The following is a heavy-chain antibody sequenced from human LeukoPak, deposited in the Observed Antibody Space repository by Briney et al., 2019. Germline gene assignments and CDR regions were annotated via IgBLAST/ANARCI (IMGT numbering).Heavy chain of an antibody. Sequence: GGSLRLSCAASGFTFSSYAMHWVRQAPGKGLEWVAVISYDGSNKYYADSVKGRFTISRDNSKNTLYLQMNSLRAEDTAVYYCARDLGITRSTYYDILTVYGMDIWGQGTTVTVSS. CDR1: GFTFSSYA. D-gene: IGHD3-9*01. J-gene: IGHJ6*02. CDR2: ISYDGSNK. V-gene: IGHV3-30*04. CDR3: ARDLGITRSTYYDILTVYGMDI.